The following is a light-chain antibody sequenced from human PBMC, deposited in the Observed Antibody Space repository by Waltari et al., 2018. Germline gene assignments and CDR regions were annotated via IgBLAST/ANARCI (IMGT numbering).Light chain of an antibody. Sequence: DIQMTQSPSSLSASVGDRVTITCGASQSISSYLNWYQQKPGKAPKLLIYAATSLESGGPSRFSGSGSGTDFTLTISSLEPEDFATYYCQQSYITLITFGQGTRLEIK. J-gene: IGKJ5*01. CDR3: QQSYITLIT. V-gene: IGKV1-39*01. CDR2: AAT. CDR1: QSISSY.